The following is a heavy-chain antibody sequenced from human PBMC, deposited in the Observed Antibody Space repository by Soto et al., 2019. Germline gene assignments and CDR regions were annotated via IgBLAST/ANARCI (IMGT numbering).Heavy chain of an antibody. Sequence: QVQLVESGGGVVQPGRSLRLSCAASGFTLSSYGMHWVRQAPGKGLEWVAVISYDGSNKYYADSVKGLFTISRDNSKNTLYLQMNSLRAEDTAVYYCANIPYSWNGADAFDIWGQGTLVTVSS. J-gene: IGHJ3*02. CDR2: ISYDGSNK. CDR3: ANIPYSWNGADAFDI. V-gene: IGHV3-30*18. D-gene: IGHD1-1*01. CDR1: GFTLSSYG.